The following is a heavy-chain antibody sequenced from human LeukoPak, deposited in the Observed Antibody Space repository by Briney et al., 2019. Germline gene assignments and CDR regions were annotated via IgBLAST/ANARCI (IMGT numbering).Heavy chain of an antibody. CDR2: ISYDGSNK. D-gene: IGHD1-20*01. J-gene: IGHJ2*01. V-gene: IGHV3-30-3*02. CDR3: AQGGNWNWHFDL. Sequence: PGGSLRLSCAASGFTFSSYAMHWVRQAPGKGLEWVAVISYDGSNKYYADSVKGRFTISRDNAKNSLYLQMNSLRAEDTAVYYCAQGGNWNWHFDLWGRGTLVAVSS. CDR1: GFTFSSYA.